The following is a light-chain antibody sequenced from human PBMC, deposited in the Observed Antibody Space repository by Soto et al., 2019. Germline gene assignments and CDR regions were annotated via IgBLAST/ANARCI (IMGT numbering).Light chain of an antibody. V-gene: IGLV1-44*01. Sequence: QSVLTQPPSASGTPGQRVTISCTGSSSNIGSNSVNWYQQLPGTAPKLLIYSNNQRPSGVPDRFSGSKSGTSASLAISGLQSEDDADYYCAAWDDSLTGYVFGTGTKVTVL. CDR3: AAWDDSLTGYV. CDR1: SSNIGSNS. CDR2: SNN. J-gene: IGLJ1*01.